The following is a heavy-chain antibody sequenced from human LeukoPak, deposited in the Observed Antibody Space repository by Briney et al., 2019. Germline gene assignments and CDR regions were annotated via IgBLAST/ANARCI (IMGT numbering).Heavy chain of an antibody. CDR1: GGSFSGYY. D-gene: IGHD5-18*01. CDR3: ARDRGYNYGRGAFDI. Sequence: PSETLSLTCAVYGGSFSGYYWSWIRQPPGKGLEWIGEINHSGSTNYNPSLKSRVTISVDTSKNQFSLKLSSVTAADTAVYYCARDRGYNYGRGAFDIWGQGTMVTVSS. V-gene: IGHV4-34*01. J-gene: IGHJ3*02. CDR2: INHSGST.